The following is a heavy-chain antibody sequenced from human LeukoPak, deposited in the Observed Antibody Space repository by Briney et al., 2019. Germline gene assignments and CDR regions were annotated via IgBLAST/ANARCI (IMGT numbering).Heavy chain of an antibody. Sequence: SETLSLTCTVSGGSISSYYWSWIRQPPGKGLEWIGYIYYSGSTNYNPSLKSRVTISVDTSKNQFSLKLSSVTAADTAVYYCAGDGAMVSLDYWGQGTLVTVSS. CDR1: GGSISSYY. CDR2: IYYSGST. V-gene: IGHV4-59*12. D-gene: IGHD5-18*01. J-gene: IGHJ4*02. CDR3: AGDGAMVSLDY.